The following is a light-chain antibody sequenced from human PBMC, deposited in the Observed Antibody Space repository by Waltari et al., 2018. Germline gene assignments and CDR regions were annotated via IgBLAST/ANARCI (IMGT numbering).Light chain of an antibody. J-gene: IGKJ4*01. V-gene: IGKV4-1*01. CDR1: QTLLYSSTNKKY. CDR3: QQYYSTPFT. CDR2: WAS. Sequence: DIVMTQSPDSLTVSLGERATINCKSSQTLLYSSTNKKYLAWYQQKPGQSPKLLSYWASTRESGVPDRFSGSGSGTDFTLTISSLQTEDVAVYYCQQYYSTPFTFGGGTKVEIK.